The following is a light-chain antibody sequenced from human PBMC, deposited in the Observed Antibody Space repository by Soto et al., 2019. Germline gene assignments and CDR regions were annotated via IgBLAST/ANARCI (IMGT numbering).Light chain of an antibody. CDR2: AAS. CDR1: QSISSY. V-gene: IGKV1-39*01. Sequence: DIQMTQSPSSLSASVGDRVTITCRASQSISSYLNWYQQKPGKAPKLLIYAASSLQSGVQSRCSGSESGTDFTLTISSLQPEDFVTYYCQQSYSTPGTFGPGTKVDIK. J-gene: IGKJ3*01. CDR3: QQSYSTPGT.